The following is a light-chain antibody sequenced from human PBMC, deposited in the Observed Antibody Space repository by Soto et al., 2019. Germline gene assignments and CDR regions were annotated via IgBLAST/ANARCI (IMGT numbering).Light chain of an antibody. J-gene: IGLJ3*02. CDR3: QTWGTARV. CDR2: LNSDGSH. Sequence: QSVLTQSPSASASLGASVKLTCTLSSGHSSYAIAWHQQQPEKGPRYLMKLNSDGSHSKGDGIPDRFSGPSSGAERYLTISSLQSEDEADYYCQTWGTARVFGGGTKLTVL. CDR1: SGHSSYA. V-gene: IGLV4-69*01.